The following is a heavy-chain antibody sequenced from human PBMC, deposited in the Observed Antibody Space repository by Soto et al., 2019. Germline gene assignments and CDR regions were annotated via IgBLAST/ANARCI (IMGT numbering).Heavy chain of an antibody. V-gene: IGHV3-48*03. Sequence: EVQLVESGGALAQPGGSLRLSCAASGFIFSNYEMSWVRQAPGKGLEWVSYIDHSGTTIYYADSVKGRFTISRDNAKNSLFLQMNSLRAEDTAVYYCARGHIVATILDYWGQGTLVTVSS. CDR1: GFIFSNYE. CDR3: ARGHIVATILDY. CDR2: IDHSGTTI. D-gene: IGHD5-12*01. J-gene: IGHJ4*02.